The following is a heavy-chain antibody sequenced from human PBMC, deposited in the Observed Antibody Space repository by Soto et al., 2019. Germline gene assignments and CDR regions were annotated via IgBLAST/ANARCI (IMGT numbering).Heavy chain of an antibody. D-gene: IGHD6-6*01. CDR1: GFTFSNAW. Sequence: LRLSCAASGFTFSNAWMSWVRQAPGKGLEWVGRIKSKTDGGTTDYAAPVKGRFTISRDDSKNTLYLQMNSLKTEDTAVYYCTTASIAARRFRYYYYGMDVWGQGTTVTVSS. J-gene: IGHJ6*02. CDR3: TTASIAARRFRYYYYGMDV. CDR2: IKSKTDGGTT. V-gene: IGHV3-15*01.